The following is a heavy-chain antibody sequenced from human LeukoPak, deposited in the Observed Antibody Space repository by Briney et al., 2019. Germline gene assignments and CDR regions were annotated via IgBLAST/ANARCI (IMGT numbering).Heavy chain of an antibody. CDR2: IYYSGST. D-gene: IGHD2-21*02. CDR3: ARGSGVTFDY. CDR1: GGSISSSSYY. Sequence: SETLSLTCTVSGGSISSSSYYWGWIRQPPGTGLEWIGSIYYSGSTYYNPSLKSRVTISVDTSKNQFSLKLSSVTAADTAVYYCARGSGVTFDYWGQRTLVTVSS. V-gene: IGHV4-39*07. J-gene: IGHJ4*02.